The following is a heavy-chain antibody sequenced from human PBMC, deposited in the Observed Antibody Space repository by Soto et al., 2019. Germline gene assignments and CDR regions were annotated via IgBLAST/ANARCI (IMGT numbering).Heavy chain of an antibody. Sequence: GGSLRLSCTASGYTFRDFGVSWFRQAPGKGLEWVGFIRSKTYGEAQDYAASVMGRFSISRDDSKNIAYLQMNGLKTEDTAVYYCTKIYGSGSYLPDYWGQGTLVTVSS. CDR1: GYTFRDFG. CDR3: TKIYGSGSYLPDY. D-gene: IGHD3-10*01. CDR2: IRSKTYGEAQ. V-gene: IGHV3-49*03. J-gene: IGHJ4*02.